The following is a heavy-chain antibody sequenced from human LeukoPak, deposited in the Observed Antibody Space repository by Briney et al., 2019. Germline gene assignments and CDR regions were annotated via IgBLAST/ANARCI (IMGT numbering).Heavy chain of an antibody. D-gene: IGHD6-13*01. J-gene: IGHJ4*02. Sequence: ASVKVSCKASGYTFTSYDINWVRQATGQGLEWMGWMNPNSGNTGYAQKFQGRVTMTRNTSISTAYMELSSLRSEETAVYYCARGSSLYSSSWYLFFHWGQGTLVTVSS. CDR1: GYTFTSYD. V-gene: IGHV1-8*01. CDR2: MNPNSGNT. CDR3: ARGSSLYSSSWYLFFH.